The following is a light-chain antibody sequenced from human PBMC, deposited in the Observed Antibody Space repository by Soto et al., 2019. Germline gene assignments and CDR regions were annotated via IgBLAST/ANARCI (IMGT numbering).Light chain of an antibody. J-gene: IGLJ1*01. V-gene: IGLV2-14*01. CDR2: EVS. CDR1: SSDAGGYNY. CDR3: SSYTSSSTLYV. Sequence: QSVLTQPASVSGSPGQSITISCTGTSSDAGGYNYVSWYQQHPGKAPKLMIYEVSNRPSGVSNRFPGSKSGDTASLTISGLQAEDEADYYCSSYTSSSTLYVFGTGTKV.